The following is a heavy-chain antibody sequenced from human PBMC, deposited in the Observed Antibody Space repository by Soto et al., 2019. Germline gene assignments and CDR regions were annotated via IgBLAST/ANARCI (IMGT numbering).Heavy chain of an antibody. CDR3: AREIVGRPAFDI. CDR2: IYYSGST. Sequence: QVQLQESGPGLVKPSETLSLTCTVSGGSISSYYWSWIRQPPGKGLEWIGYIYYSGSTNYNPSLKSRVTISVDTSKNQFSLKLSSVTAADTAVYYCAREIVGRPAFDIWGQGTMVTVSS. CDR1: GGSISSYY. J-gene: IGHJ3*02. D-gene: IGHD1-26*01. V-gene: IGHV4-59*01.